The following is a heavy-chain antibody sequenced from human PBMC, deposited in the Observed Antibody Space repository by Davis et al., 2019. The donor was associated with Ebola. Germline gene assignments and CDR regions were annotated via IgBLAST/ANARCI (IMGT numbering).Heavy chain of an antibody. J-gene: IGHJ6*02. CDR3: ARSNPFVGMDI. CDR2: LYRGGRT. CDR1: GFTVSDNN. Sequence: GESLKISCAVSGFTVSDNNMAWVRQAPGKGLEWVSVLYRGGRTSYADSVRGRFTISRHHSNNTLYLQMNSLRPDDTAMYYCARSNPFVGMDIWGQGTTVIVSS. V-gene: IGHV3-53*04.